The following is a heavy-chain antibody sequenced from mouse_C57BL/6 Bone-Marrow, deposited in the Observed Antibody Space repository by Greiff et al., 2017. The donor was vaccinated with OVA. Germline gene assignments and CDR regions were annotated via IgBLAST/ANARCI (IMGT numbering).Heavy chain of an antibody. Sequence: EVKVVESGGGLVQPGESLKLSCESNEYEFPSHDMSWVRKTPEKRLALVAAINSDGGSTYSPDTMERRFIISRDNTKKTLYLQMSSLRSEDTALYYCARHKNSSYYYGSSFYYFDYWGQGTTLTVSS. J-gene: IGHJ2*01. V-gene: IGHV5-2*01. D-gene: IGHD1-1*01. CDR3: ARHKNSSYYYGSSFYYFDY. CDR1: EYEFPSHD. CDR2: INSDGGST.